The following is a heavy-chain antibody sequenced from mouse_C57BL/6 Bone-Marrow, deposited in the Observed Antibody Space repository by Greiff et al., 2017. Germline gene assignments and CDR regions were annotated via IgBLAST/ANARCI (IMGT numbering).Heavy chain of an antibody. D-gene: IGHD1-1*01. CDR1: GFSLTSYG. J-gene: IGHJ3*01. Sequence: VKVVESGPGLVAPSQSLSITCTVSGFSLTSYGVDWVRQPPGKGLEWLGVIWGGGSTNYNAALMSRLSISKDNSKSQVFLKMNSLQTDDTAMYYCASHYYGSSGAWFAYWGQGTLVTVSA. CDR2: IWGGGST. V-gene: IGHV2-9*01. CDR3: ASHYYGSSGAWFAY.